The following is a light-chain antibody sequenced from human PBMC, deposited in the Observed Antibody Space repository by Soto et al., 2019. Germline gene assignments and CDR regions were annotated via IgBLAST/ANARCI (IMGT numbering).Light chain of an antibody. CDR2: TAS. V-gene: IGKV1-33*01. CDR1: QDITNY. Sequence: DIQMTQSPSSLSASVGDRVTITCQASQDITNYLNWYQQKPGKAPKLLICTASSLQSGVPSRFSGGGSGTDFNFSISSLQPEDIATYYCQQYDYLPFTFGPGTKVDIK. J-gene: IGKJ3*01. CDR3: QQYDYLPFT.